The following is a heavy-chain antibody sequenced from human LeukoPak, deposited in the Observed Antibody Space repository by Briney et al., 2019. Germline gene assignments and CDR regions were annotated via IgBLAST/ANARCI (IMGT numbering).Heavy chain of an antibody. CDR1: GFTFRSYG. CDR2: ISYDGSNK. J-gene: IGHJ4*02. D-gene: IGHD3-3*01. Sequence: GRSLSLSCGAWGFTFRSYGMHGVRQAPGKGREGVAGISYDGSNKYYADSVKGRFTISRDNSKNTLYLQMNSLRAEDTAVYYCAKDSLPGVWSGYLDYWGQGTLVTVSS. CDR3: AKDSLPGVWSGYLDY. V-gene: IGHV3-30*18.